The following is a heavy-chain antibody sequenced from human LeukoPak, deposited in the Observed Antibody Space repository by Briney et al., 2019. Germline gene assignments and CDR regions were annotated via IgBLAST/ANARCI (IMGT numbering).Heavy chain of an antibody. J-gene: IGHJ4*02. CDR3: ARNAAKTGLFEE. D-gene: IGHD1-1*01. CDR2: MNPNSDKT. CDR1: GYTFTRYD. V-gene: IGHV1-8*01. Sequence: SVTVSCKASGYTFTRYDVNWVRQAPGQGLEWMGWMNPNSDKTGYAQKFQGRVTMTRDTSISTAYMELSSLTSEDTAVYYCARNAAKTGLFEEGGQGTLVSVSS.